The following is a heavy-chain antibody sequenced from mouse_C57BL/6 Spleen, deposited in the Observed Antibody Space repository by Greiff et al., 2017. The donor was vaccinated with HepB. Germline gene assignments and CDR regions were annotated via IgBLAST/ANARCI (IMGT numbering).Heavy chain of an antibody. CDR3: ARAGTYGSSY. J-gene: IGHJ2*01. CDR2: IDPSDSYT. CDR1: GYTFTSYW. V-gene: IGHV1-69*01. Sequence: QVQLQQPGAELVMPGASVKLSCKASGYTFTSYWMHWVKQRPGQGLEWIGEIDPSDSYTNYNQKFKGKSTLTVDKSSSTAYMQLSSLTSEDSAVYYCARAGTYGSSYWGQGTTLTVSS. D-gene: IGHD1-1*01.